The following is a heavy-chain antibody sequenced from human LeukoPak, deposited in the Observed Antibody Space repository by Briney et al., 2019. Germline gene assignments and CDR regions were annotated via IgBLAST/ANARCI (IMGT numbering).Heavy chain of an antibody. CDR1: GGSISSYY. CDR3: ARVGQQLVHRGAFDI. J-gene: IGHJ3*02. D-gene: IGHD6-13*01. V-gene: IGHV4-59*01. CDR2: IYYSGST. Sequence: PSETLSLTCTVSGGSISSYYWSWIRQPPGKGLEWIGYIYYSGSTNYNPFLKSRVTISVDTSKNQFSLKLSSVTAADTAVYYCARVGQQLVHRGAFDIWGQGTMVTVSS.